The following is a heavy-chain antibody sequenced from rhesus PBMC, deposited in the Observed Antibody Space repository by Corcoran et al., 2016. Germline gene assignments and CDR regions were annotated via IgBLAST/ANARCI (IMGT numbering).Heavy chain of an antibody. J-gene: IGHJ6*01. CDR1: GGSISSNY. CDR2: IRSGGST. V-gene: IGHV4-160*01. CDR3: ARHLSGTYYGLDS. Sequence: QVQLQQWGEGLVKPSETLSLTCAVYGGSISSNYWSWIRQPPGKGLEWIGCIRSGGSTNYNPSLKSRVTISIDTSKNQFSLKLSSVTAADTAVYYCARHLSGTYYGLDSWGQGVVVTVSS. D-gene: IGHD1-14*01.